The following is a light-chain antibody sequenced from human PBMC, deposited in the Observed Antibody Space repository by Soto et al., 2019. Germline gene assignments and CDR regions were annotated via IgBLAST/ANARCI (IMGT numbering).Light chain of an antibody. J-gene: IGKJ2*01. CDR1: QSVSSNF. CDR2: GAS. Sequence: EIVLTQSPGTLSLSPGERATLSCRASQSVSSNFLAWYQQKPGQPPRLLIYGASSRATGIPDRFSGSGSETDFTLTISRLEPEDFAVYYCQQYATSPYTFGQGTKLEI. V-gene: IGKV3-20*01. CDR3: QQYATSPYT.